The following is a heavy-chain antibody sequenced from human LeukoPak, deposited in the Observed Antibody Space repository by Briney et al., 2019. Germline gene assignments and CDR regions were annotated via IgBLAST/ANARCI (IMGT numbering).Heavy chain of an antibody. CDR3: WRPNVLSAVDF. J-gene: IGHJ4*02. Sequence: GGSLRLSCAGSGYTVGSNYMTWVRQAPGKGLEWVSLIFGGGDTRYADSVKGRFTISKDNSKNTVYLQMNSLRADDTAVYFCWRPNVLSAVDFWGQGTLVTVAS. V-gene: IGHV3-53*01. CDR1: GYTVGSNY. D-gene: IGHD5/OR15-5a*01. CDR2: IFGGGDT.